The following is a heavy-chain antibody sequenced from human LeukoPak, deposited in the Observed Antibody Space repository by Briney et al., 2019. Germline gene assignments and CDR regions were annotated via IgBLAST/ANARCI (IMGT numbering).Heavy chain of an antibody. J-gene: IGHJ4*02. CDR2: ISGGGDIT. V-gene: IGHV3-23*01. CDR1: GFNFANHA. D-gene: IGHD1-14*01. Sequence: PGGSLRLSCAASGFNFANHAMSWVRQTPGKGLEWVSAISGGGDITYYADSVTGRFTISRDNSKDTLFLQMHSLRPGDTAVYYCAKEAVRKFDFHYWGQGTLVTVSS. CDR3: AKEAVRKFDFHY.